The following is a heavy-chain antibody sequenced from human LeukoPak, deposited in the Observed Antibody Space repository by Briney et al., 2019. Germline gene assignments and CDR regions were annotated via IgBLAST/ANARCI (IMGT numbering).Heavy chain of an antibody. D-gene: IGHD3-22*01. Sequence: ASETLSLTCAVYGGSFSGYHWTWIRQSPGKGLEWIGDIIPSGSTYYNPSLKSRLNISVDTSKNQFSLKRRSVTAADTAVYYCARGRHDITMIVVVMTSVSYYLDVWGKGTTVTVS. J-gene: IGHJ6*03. CDR1: GGSFSGYH. CDR2: IIPSGST. V-gene: IGHV4-34*01. CDR3: ARGRHDITMIVVVMTSVSYYLDV.